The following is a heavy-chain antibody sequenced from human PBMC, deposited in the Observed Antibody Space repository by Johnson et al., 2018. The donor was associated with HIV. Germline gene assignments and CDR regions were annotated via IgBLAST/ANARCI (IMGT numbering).Heavy chain of an antibody. V-gene: IGHV3-23*04. CDR1: GFTFDDYA. CDR2: ISGSGGST. J-gene: IGHJ3*02. CDR3: ARDRVITFGGVIGRGAFDI. D-gene: IGHD3-16*02. Sequence: VQLVESGGGLVQPGRSLRLSCAASGFTFDDYAMHWVRQAPGKGLEWVSAISGSGGSTYYADSVKGRFTISRDNSKNTLYLQMNSLRAEDTAVYYCARDRVITFGGVIGRGAFDIWGQGTMVTVSS.